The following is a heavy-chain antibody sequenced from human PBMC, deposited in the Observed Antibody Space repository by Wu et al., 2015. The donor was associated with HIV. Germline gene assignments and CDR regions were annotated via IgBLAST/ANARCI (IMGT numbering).Heavy chain of an antibody. J-gene: IGHJ6*02. V-gene: IGHV1-69*14. CDR3: ARGSILQMSTASYYFYVMDV. CDR1: GGTFTNYA. Sequence: QVQLVQSGAEVKKPGSSVKVSCKASGGTFTNYAISWLRQAPGQGLEWMGGVIPMFHTTNYAQKFQGRVTITADKPTNTAYMELSSLRSDDTAVYYCARGSILQMSTASYYFYVMDVWGQGTTVTVSS. D-gene: IGHD5/OR15-5a*01. CDR2: VIPMFHTT.